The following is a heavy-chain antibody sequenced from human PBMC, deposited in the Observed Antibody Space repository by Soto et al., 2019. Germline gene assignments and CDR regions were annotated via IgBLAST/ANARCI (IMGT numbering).Heavy chain of an antibody. D-gene: IGHD3-10*01. CDR2: IDPSDSYT. Sequence: GESLKISCKGSGYSFPNYWIGWVRQMPGKGLEWMGRIDPSDSYTNYSPSFQGHVTISADKSISTAYLQWSSLKASDTAMYYCASHPLRGSGSYYTSELLDYWGQGTLVTVSS. CDR3: ASHPLRGSGSYYTSELLDY. V-gene: IGHV5-10-1*01. CDR1: GYSFPNYW. J-gene: IGHJ4*02.